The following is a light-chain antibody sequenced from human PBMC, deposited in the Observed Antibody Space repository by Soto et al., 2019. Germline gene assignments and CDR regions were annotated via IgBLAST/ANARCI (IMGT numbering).Light chain of an antibody. Sequence: QSLLTQPPSASGTPGQRVTISCSGSSSKIGSNTVNWYQQLPGTAPKLLIYSNNQRPSGVPDRFSGSKSGTSASLAISGLQSEDEADYYCAAWDDSLNGSSVFGTGTKVTVL. CDR2: SNN. V-gene: IGLV1-44*01. J-gene: IGLJ1*01. CDR1: SSKIGSNT. CDR3: AAWDDSLNGSSV.